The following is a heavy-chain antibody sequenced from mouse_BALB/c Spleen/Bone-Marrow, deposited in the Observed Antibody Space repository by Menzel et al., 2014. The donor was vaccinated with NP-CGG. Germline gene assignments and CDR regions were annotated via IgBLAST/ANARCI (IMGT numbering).Heavy chain of an antibody. V-gene: IGHV5-9-2*01. D-gene: IGHD2-4*01. J-gene: IGHJ3*01. Sequence: EVNVVESGGGLVKSGGSLKLSCAASGFSFSNYGMSWVRQTPEKRLEWVATISGDGRYTFYSDSVKGRFTISRDNAKNNLYLLLSSLRSEDTALYYCARHAYYDQTEVSFVYWGQGTLVTVSA. CDR1: GFSFSNYG. CDR3: ARHAYYDQTEVSFVY. CDR2: ISGDGRYT.